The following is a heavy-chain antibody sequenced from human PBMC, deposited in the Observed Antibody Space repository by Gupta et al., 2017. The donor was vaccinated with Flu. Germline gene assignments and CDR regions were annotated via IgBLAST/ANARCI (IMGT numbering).Heavy chain of an antibody. CDR2: LSSSSSYI. V-gene: IGHV3-21*02. D-gene: IGHD7-27*01. CDR1: GFTFSSYS. CDR3: TRNGGSSDYFDY. Sequence: EVQLVESGGGLVKPGGSLRLSCAASGFTFSSYSMNWVRQAPGKGLEWVSSLSSSSSYIYYADSVKGRFTISRDNAKNSLYLQMNSLRVEDTAVYYCTRNGGSSDYFDYWGQGALVTVSS. J-gene: IGHJ4*02.